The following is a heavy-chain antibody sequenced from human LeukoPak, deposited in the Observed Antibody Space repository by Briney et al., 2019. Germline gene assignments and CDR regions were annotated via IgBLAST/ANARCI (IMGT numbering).Heavy chain of an antibody. V-gene: IGHV4-34*01. CDR1: GGSFSGYY. Sequence: SETLSLTCAVYGGSFSGYYWSWIRQPPGKGLEWIGEINLSGSTNHNPSLKSRVTISVDTSKNQFSLRLSSVTAADTAVYYCARVYSDYWGQGTLVTVSS. CDR2: INLSGST. J-gene: IGHJ4*02. CDR3: ARVYSDY. D-gene: IGHD5-18*01.